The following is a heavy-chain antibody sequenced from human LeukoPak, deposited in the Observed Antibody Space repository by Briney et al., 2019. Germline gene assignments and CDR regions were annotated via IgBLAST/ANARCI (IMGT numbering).Heavy chain of an antibody. CDR1: GFTFGDYA. CDR2: IRSKAYGGTT. CDR3: TRAIRGVGAFDI. V-gene: IGHV3-49*04. D-gene: IGHD3-3*01. J-gene: IGHJ3*02. Sequence: GGSLRLSCTASGFTFGDYAMNWVRQAPGKGLEWVGFIRSKAYGGTTEYAASVKGRFTISRDDSKSIAYPQMNSLKIEDTAVYYCTRAIRGVGAFDIWGQGTMVTVSS.